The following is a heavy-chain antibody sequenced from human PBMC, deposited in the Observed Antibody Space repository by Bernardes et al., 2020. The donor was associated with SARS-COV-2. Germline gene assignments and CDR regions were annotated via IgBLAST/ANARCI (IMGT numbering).Heavy chain of an antibody. CDR2: ISATVGGT. CDR3: ARCTIGVAGIDC. J-gene: IGHJ1*01. CDR1: GFTFSSYA. D-gene: IGHD6-19*01. V-gene: IGHV3-23*01. Sequence: GGSLRLSCAASGFTFSSYALSWVRQAPGKGLEWVSAISATVGGTFYADSVKGRFTISRDSSKNTLYLQMNSLRAEDTAVYYCARCTIGVAGIDCWGQGTLVTVSS.